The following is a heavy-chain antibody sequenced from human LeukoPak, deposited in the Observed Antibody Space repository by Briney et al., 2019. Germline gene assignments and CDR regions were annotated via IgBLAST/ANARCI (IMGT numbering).Heavy chain of an antibody. V-gene: IGHV4-59*08. D-gene: IGHD4-11*01. CDR1: GGSISSYY. J-gene: IGHJ5*02. Sequence: SETLSLTCTVSGGSISSYYWSWIRQPPGKGLEWIGYIYYSGSTNYNPSLKSRVTISVDTSKNQFSLKLSSVTAADTAVYYCARAQTTVTTGWFDPWGQGTLVTVSS. CDR3: ARAQTTVTTGWFDP. CDR2: IYYSGST.